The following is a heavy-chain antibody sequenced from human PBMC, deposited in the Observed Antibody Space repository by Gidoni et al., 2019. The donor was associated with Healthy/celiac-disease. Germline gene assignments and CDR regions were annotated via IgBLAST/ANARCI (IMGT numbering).Heavy chain of an antibody. V-gene: IGHV3-23*04. Sequence: EVQLVESGGGLVQPGGSLSLSCASSGFSFLSYALSWVRHAPGKGLEWVAAISGSGGSTYYADSVKGRFTISRDNSKNTLYLQMNSLRAEDTAVYYCAKGAYYDFWSGKFDYWGQGTLVTVSS. CDR3: AKGAYYDFWSGKFDY. CDR1: GFSFLSYA. CDR2: ISGSGGST. D-gene: IGHD3-3*01. J-gene: IGHJ4*02.